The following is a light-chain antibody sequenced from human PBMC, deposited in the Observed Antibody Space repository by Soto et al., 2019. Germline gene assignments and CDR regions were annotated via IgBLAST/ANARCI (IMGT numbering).Light chain of an antibody. Sequence: DIQMTQSPSTLSASVGDRVTITCRASQSISNYLAWYQQQSGKAPRLLIYKASTLESGVPSRFSGSGSGTEFTFTISSLQPADFATYYCQHYKSYPFTFGPGTQVDIK. J-gene: IGKJ3*01. V-gene: IGKV1-5*03. CDR3: QHYKSYPFT. CDR1: QSISNY. CDR2: KAS.